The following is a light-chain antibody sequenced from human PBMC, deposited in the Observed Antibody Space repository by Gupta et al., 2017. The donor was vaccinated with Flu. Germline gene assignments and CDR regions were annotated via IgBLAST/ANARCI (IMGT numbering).Light chain of an antibody. CDR3: LQYNNWPMFT. Sequence: ERATLSCRASQSVSTNLAWYQQKLGQAPRLLIYGASTRATGIPARFSGSGSGTDFTLTISSLQSEDFAVYFCLQYNNWPMFTFGPGTKLQIK. CDR2: GAS. V-gene: IGKV3-15*01. J-gene: IGKJ2*01. CDR1: QSVSTN.